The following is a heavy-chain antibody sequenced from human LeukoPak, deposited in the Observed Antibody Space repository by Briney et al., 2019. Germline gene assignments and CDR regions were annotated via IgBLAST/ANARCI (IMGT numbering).Heavy chain of an antibody. D-gene: IGHD1-26*01. CDR2: ISPGDSDT. V-gene: IGHV5-51*01. CDR1: GYSFPTYW. Sequence: GESLKISCKGSGYSFPTYWIGWVRQMPGKDLQWMGIISPGDSDTRYSPSLQGQVTISADKSISTAYLQWSSLKASDTAIYYCARLKDSSGSYRLPADYWGQGTLVTVSS. CDR3: ARLKDSSGSYRLPADY. J-gene: IGHJ4*02.